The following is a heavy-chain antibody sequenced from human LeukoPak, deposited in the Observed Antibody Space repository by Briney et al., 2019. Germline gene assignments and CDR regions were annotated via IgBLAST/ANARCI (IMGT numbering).Heavy chain of an antibody. CDR2: ISSSSSTI. J-gene: IGHJ4*02. D-gene: IGHD6-13*01. CDR3: ARAHGSIAVAASKVDF. Sequence: PGGSLRLSCAASGFTFSSYSMNWVRQAPGKGLEWVSYISSSSSTIYYADSVKGRFTISRDNAKNTLYLQMNSLRAEDTAVYYCARAHGSIAVAASKVDFWGQGTLVTVSS. CDR1: GFTFSSYS. V-gene: IGHV3-48*01.